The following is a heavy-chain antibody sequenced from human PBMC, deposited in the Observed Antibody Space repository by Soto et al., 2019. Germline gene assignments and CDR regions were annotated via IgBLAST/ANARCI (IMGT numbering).Heavy chain of an antibody. CDR3: ARSIVAAGNRWFDP. Sequence: SGPTLVNPTQTLTLTCTFSGFSLSTSGMRVSWIRQPPGKALEWLARMDWDDDKLYSTSLKTRLTISKDTSKNQVVLTMTNMDPVDTATYYCARSIVAAGNRWFDPWGQGTLVTVSS. J-gene: IGHJ5*02. CDR2: MDWDDDK. V-gene: IGHV2-70*04. D-gene: IGHD6-13*01. CDR1: GFSLSTSGMR.